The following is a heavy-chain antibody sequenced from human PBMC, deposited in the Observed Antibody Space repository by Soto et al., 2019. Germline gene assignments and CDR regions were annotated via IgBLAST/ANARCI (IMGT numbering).Heavy chain of an antibody. D-gene: IGHD2-8*02. J-gene: IGHJ4*02. CDR1: GFTFSDFA. V-gene: IGHV3-30*03. Sequence: PGGSLRLSCAASGFTFSDFAIHWVRQAAGKGLQWLAVTSFDGNKKYYADSVKGRLTISRDNSKNTLYLQMNSLRAEDTAVYYCASGTTGAFFVYWGQGILVTVSS. CDR3: ASGTTGAFFVY. CDR2: TSFDGNKK.